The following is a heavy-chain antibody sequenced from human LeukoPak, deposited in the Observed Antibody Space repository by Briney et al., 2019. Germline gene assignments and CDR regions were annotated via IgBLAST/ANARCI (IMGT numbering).Heavy chain of an antibody. Sequence: PSETLSLTCTVSGGSITSYYWSWIRQPAGKGLEWIGRIYTSGSTNHNPSLKSRVTMSIDTSNNQFSLKLSSVTAADTAVYYCARDGYCTHGVCTGGDFDIWGQGTMVTVSS. V-gene: IGHV4-4*07. D-gene: IGHD2-8*01. CDR3: ARDGYCTHGVCTGGDFDI. CDR2: IYTSGST. CDR1: GGSITSYY. J-gene: IGHJ3*02.